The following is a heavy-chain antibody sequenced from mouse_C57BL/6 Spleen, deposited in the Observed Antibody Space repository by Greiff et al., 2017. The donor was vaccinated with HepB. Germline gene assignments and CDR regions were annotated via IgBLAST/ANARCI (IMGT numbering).Heavy chain of an antibody. D-gene: IGHD2-3*01. CDR2: IYPSDSET. J-gene: IGHJ4*01. CDR1: GYTFTSYW. CDR3: ARKGVYDGSSYPAMDY. Sequence: VQLQQPGAELVRPGSSVKLSCKASGYTFTSYWMDWVKQRPGQGLEWIGNIYPSDSETHYNQKFKDKATLTVDKSSSTAYMQLSSLTSEDSAVYYCARKGVYDGSSYPAMDYWGQGTSVTVSS. V-gene: IGHV1-61*01.